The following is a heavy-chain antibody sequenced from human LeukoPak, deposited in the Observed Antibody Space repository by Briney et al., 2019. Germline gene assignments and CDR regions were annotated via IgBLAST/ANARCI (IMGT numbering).Heavy chain of an antibody. CDR2: ISSSSSTI. CDR1: GFTFSSYE. V-gene: IGHV3-48*01. J-gene: IGHJ1*01. Sequence: GGSLRLSCAASGFTFSSYEMNWVRQAPGKGLEWVSYISSSSSTIYYADSVKGRFTISRDNAKNSLYLQMNSLRAEDTAVYYCARDLAVTPFQHWGQGTLVTVSS. CDR3: ARDLAVTPFQH. D-gene: IGHD4-17*01.